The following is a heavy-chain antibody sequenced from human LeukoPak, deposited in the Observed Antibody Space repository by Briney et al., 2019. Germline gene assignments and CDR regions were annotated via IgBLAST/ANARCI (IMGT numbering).Heavy chain of an antibody. CDR2: IYYSGST. CDR3: ARRAAAPRIYYYYYYMDV. Sequence: PSETLSLTCTVSGGSISSSSYYWGWIRQPPGKGLEWIGSIYYSGSTYYNPSLKSRVTISVDTSKNQFSLKLSSVTAADTAVYYCARRAAAPRIYYYYYYMDVWGKGTTVTISS. CDR1: GGSISSSSYY. J-gene: IGHJ6*03. V-gene: IGHV4-39*07. D-gene: IGHD2-2*01.